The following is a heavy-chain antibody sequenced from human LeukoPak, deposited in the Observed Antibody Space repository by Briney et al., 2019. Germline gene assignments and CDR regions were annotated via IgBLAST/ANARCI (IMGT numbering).Heavy chain of an antibody. CDR1: EDSVSSNSAA. J-gene: IGHJ4*02. CDR2: TYYRSKWYN. D-gene: IGHD6-6*01. V-gene: IGHV6-1*01. CDR3: ARDSRRSKYSSSQGLFDY. Sequence: SQTLSLTCAISEDSVSSNSAAWNWIRQSPSRGLEWLGRTYYRSKWYNDYAVSVKSRITINPDTSKNQFSLQLNSVTPEDTAVYYCARDSRRSKYSSSQGLFDYWGQGTLVIVSS.